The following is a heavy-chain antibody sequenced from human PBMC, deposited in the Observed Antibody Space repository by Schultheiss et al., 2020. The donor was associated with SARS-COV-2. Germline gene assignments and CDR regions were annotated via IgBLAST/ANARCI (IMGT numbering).Heavy chain of an antibody. CDR2: IFGRGDST. D-gene: IGHD3-3*01. Sequence: GGSLRLSCAASGFTFSSYAMSWVRQAPGKGLEWVSAIFGRGDSTFYADSVKGRFTISRDNSKNTLYLQMNSLRAEDTAVYYCARGEAYYDFWSGYYLADYYYYGMDVWGQGTTVTVSS. J-gene: IGHJ6*02. CDR1: GFTFSSYA. CDR3: ARGEAYYDFWSGYYLADYYYYGMDV. V-gene: IGHV3-23*01.